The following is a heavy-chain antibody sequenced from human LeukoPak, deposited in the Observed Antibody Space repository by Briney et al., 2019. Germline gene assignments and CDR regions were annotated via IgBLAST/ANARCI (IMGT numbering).Heavy chain of an antibody. CDR3: ARGAAAEHY. V-gene: IGHV4-59*01. Sequence: SETLSLTCTVSGGSISSYYWSWIRQPPGKGLEWIGYIYYSGSTNYNPSLKSRVTISADTSKNQFSLKLSSVTAADTAVYYCARGAAAEHYWGQGTLVTVSS. D-gene: IGHD6-13*01. J-gene: IGHJ4*02. CDR1: GGSISSYY. CDR2: IYYSGST.